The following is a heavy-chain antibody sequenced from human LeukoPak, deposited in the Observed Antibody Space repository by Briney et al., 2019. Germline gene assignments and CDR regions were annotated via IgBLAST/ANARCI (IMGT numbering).Heavy chain of an antibody. CDR2: IDDSGTTI. CDR1: GFTFSTYA. J-gene: IGHJ4*02. Sequence: GGSLRLSCAASGFTFSTYAMSWVRQAPGKGLEWISYIDDSGTTIKYTDSVKGRFTISRDNGGISLGLQMNSLRADDTAVYYCARVRSGYYISDYWGQGTLVTVSS. D-gene: IGHD3-3*01. CDR3: ARVRSGYYISDY. V-gene: IGHV3-11*01.